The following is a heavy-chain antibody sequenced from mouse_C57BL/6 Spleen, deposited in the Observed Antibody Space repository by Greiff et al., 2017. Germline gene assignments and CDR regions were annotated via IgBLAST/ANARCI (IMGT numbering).Heavy chain of an antibody. CDR3: ARDLNYYGSSYGYFDV. CDR2: ISSGSSTI. V-gene: IGHV5-17*01. Sequence: EVNVVESGGGLVKPGGSLKLSCAASGFTFSDYGMHWVRQAPERGLEWVAYISSGSSTIYYADSVKGRFTISRDTAKNTLFLYMTSLGSEDTAMYYCARDLNYYGSSYGYFDVWGTGTTVTVSS. D-gene: IGHD1-1*01. J-gene: IGHJ1*03. CDR1: GFTFSDYG.